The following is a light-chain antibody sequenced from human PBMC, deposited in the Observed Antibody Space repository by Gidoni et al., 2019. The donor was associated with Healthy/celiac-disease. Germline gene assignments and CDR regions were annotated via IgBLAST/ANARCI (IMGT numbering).Light chain of an antibody. J-gene: IGLJ2*01. CDR2: EGS. V-gene: IGLV2-23*01. CDR3: CSYAGSSTVV. CDR1: SSDVGSYNL. Sequence: QPAPTQPASASGSPGQSLTISCAGTSSDVGSYNLVSWYQQPPGKAPKLMIYEGSKRPSGVSNRFSGSKSGNTASLTISGLQAEDEADYYCCSYAGSSTVVFGGGTKLTVL.